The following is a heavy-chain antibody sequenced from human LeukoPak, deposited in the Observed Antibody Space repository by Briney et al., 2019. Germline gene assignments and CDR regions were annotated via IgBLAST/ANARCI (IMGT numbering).Heavy chain of an antibody. Sequence: GGSLRLSCAASGFTFATSAMTWVRQAPGKGLEWVSGISGSGGSTYHADSVKGRFTISRDNSKNILYLQMNGLRVEDTAIYYCAKNLREHDYWGQGTLVTVSS. CDR2: ISGSGGST. J-gene: IGHJ4*02. CDR3: AKNLREHDY. D-gene: IGHD1-26*01. V-gene: IGHV3-23*01. CDR1: GFTFATSA.